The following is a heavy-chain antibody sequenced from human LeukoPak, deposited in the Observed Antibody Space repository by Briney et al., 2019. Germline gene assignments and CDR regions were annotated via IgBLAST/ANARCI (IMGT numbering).Heavy chain of an antibody. CDR1: GGSISSSNW. CDR2: IYHSGST. J-gene: IGHJ4*02. D-gene: IGHD2-15*01. CDR3: AGSTCSGGSCCSGDYFDY. Sequence: PSETLSLTCAVSGGSISSSNWWSWVRQPPGKGLEWIGEIYHSGSTNYNPSLKSRVTISVDKSKNQFSLKLSSVTAADTAVYYCAGSTCSGGSCCSGDYFDYWGQGTLVTVSS. V-gene: IGHV4-4*02.